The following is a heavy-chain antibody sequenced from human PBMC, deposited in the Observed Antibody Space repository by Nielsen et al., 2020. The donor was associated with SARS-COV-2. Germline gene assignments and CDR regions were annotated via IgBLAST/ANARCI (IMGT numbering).Heavy chain of an antibody. Sequence: GESLKISCAASGFTFSSYWMYWVRQAPGKGLVWVSRINSDGSSTSYADSVKGRFTISRDNAKNTLYLQMNSLRAEDTAVYYCARGIQLWSGAFDYWGQGTLVTVSS. CDR2: INSDGSST. CDR1: GFTFSSYW. D-gene: IGHD5-18*01. J-gene: IGHJ4*02. V-gene: IGHV3-74*01. CDR3: ARGIQLWSGAFDY.